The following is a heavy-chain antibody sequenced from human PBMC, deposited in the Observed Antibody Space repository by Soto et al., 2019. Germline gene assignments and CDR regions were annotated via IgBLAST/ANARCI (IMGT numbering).Heavy chain of an antibody. D-gene: IGHD2-15*01. V-gene: IGHV1-2*02. J-gene: IGHJ4*02. CDR1: GYTFTGYY. CDR2: INPNSGGT. CDR3: ARAPPERYCSGGSCFIDY. Sequence: ASVKVSCKASGYTFTGYYMHWVRQAPGQGLEWMGWINPNSGGTNYAQKFQGRVTMTRDTSISTAYMELSRLRSDDTAVYYCARAPPERYCSGGSCFIDYWGQGTLVTVS.